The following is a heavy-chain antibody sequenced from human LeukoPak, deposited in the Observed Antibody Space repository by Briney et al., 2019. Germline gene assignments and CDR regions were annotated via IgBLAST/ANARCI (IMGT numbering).Heavy chain of an antibody. CDR2: IRYDGSNK. CDR3: ATWPRTTATTHAFDI. J-gene: IGHJ3*02. Sequence: GGSLRLSCAASGFTFSSYGMHWVRQAPGKGLEWVAFIRYDGSNKYYADSVKGRFTISRDNSKNTLYLQMNSLRAEDTAVYYCATWPRTTATTHAFDIWGQGTMVTVSS. V-gene: IGHV3-30*02. D-gene: IGHD1-1*01. CDR1: GFTFSSYG.